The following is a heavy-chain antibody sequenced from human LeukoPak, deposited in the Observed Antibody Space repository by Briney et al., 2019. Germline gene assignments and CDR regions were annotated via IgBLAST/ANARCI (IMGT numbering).Heavy chain of an antibody. J-gene: IGHJ4*02. V-gene: IGHV3-48*04. D-gene: IGHD6-13*01. Sequence: GGSLRLSCAASGFTFSSYGMHWVRQAPGKGLEWVSYISSSGSTIYYADSVKGRFTISRDNAKNSLYLQMNSLRAEDTAVYYCARDPYSSSWFDYWGQGTLVTVSS. CDR1: GFTFSSYG. CDR2: ISSSGSTI. CDR3: ARDPYSSSWFDY.